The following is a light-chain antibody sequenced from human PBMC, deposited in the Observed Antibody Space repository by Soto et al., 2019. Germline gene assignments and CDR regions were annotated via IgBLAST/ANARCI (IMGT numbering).Light chain of an antibody. J-gene: IGLJ1*01. Sequence: QSVLRQPPSVSAAPGQKVTISCYGSSSNIGGNSVSWYQQLPGTAPKLLIYDDNKRPSGIPDRFSGSKSGTSATLGITGFQTGDEADYYCGSWDSSLSAYVFGTGTKVTVL. V-gene: IGLV1-51*01. CDR3: GSWDSSLSAYV. CDR2: DDN. CDR1: SSNIGGNS.